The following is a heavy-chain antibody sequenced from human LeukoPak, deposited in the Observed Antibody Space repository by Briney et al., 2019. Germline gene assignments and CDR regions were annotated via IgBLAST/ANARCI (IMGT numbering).Heavy chain of an antibody. CDR1: SYTFTNYG. CDR3: ARVADYYYYMDV. Sequence: ASVKVSCKASSYTFTNYGVNWVRQAPGQGLEWMGWISGYSGKTNYAQRVQGRVSVTTDTSTGTAYLELRSLRFDDTAVYYCARVADYYYYMDVWGKGTTVTVSS. J-gene: IGHJ6*03. CDR2: ISGYSGKT. V-gene: IGHV1-18*01.